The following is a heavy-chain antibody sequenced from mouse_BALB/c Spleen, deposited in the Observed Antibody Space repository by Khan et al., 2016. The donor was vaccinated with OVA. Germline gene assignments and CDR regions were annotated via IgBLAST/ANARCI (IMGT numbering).Heavy chain of an antibody. V-gene: IGHV2-9*02. J-gene: IGHJ2*01. CDR3: ARGAYEKYYFDY. CDR1: GFSLTSYG. CDR2: IWAGGST. D-gene: IGHD2-12*01. Sequence: QVQLKQSGPGLVAPSQSLSITCTVSGFSLTSYGVHWVRQPPGKGLEWLGVIWAGGSTNYNSALMSRLRISKDNSKSQVILKMNSPQNDDTAMYYCARGAYEKYYFDYWGQGTTLTVSS.